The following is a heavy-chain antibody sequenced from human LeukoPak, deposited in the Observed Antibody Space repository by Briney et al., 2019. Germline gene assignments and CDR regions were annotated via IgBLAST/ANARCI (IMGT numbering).Heavy chain of an antibody. CDR1: GGPISSHY. D-gene: IGHD4-11*01. J-gene: IGHJ3*02. CDR3: ARDPTTVTKGLDI. V-gene: IGHV4-59*11. CDR2: ISSIGST. Sequence: PSETLSLTCTVSGGPISSHYWSWNRQPPGKGLEWIGYISSIGSTNYNPSLKSRVTISDDTYKNQFHLKLTSVAAADTAVYFCARDPTTVTKGLDIWGQGTMVTVSS.